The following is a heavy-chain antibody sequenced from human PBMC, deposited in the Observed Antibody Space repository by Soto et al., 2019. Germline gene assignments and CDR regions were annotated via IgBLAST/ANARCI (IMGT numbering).Heavy chain of an antibody. CDR3: ARDTGYIAAAGSNYYYYGMDV. Sequence: ASVKVSFKASGYTFTSYGISWLRQAPGQGLEWMGWISAYNGNTNYAQKLQGRVTMTTDTSTSTAYMELRSLRSDDTAVYYCARDTGYIAAAGSNYYYYGMDVWGQGTTVTVSS. V-gene: IGHV1-18*01. D-gene: IGHD6-13*01. J-gene: IGHJ6*02. CDR2: ISAYNGNT. CDR1: GYTFTSYG.